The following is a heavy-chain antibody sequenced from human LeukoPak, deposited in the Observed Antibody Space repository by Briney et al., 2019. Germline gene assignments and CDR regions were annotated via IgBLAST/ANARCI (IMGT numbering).Heavy chain of an antibody. V-gene: IGHV3-7*01. CDR1: GFTFSNYW. J-gene: IGHJ5*02. CDR3: ARILWGSSASNWFDP. D-gene: IGHD3-10*01. CDR2: IKEDGSEK. Sequence: GGSLRLSCAASGFTFSNYWMTWVRQAPGKGLEWVASIKEDGSEKYFVDSVKARFTISRDNAKNSLYLQMNSLRAEDTAVYCCARILWGSSASNWFDPWGQGTLVTVSS.